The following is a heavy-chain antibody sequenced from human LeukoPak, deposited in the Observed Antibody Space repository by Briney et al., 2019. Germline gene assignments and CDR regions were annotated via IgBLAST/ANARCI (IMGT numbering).Heavy chain of an antibody. V-gene: IGHV4-59*01. CDR2: IYYSGST. CDR3: ARTGYSSGWYGN. J-gene: IGHJ4*02. CDR1: GRSISSYY. Sequence: AETLSLTCTVSGRSISSYYWSWIRQPPGKGLEWIGYIYYSGSTNYNPSLKSRVTISVDTSKNQFSLKLSSVTAADTAVYYCARTGYSSGWYGNWGQGTLVTVSS. D-gene: IGHD6-19*01.